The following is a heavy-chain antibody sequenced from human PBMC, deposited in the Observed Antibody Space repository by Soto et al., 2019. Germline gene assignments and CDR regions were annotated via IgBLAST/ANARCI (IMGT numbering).Heavy chain of an antibody. CDR2: VNSDGSIT. CDR3: ARDTGRWLQWGYFDY. D-gene: IGHD3-10*01. V-gene: IGHV3-74*01. CDR1: GFTFSSYW. J-gene: IGHJ4*02. Sequence: PGGSLRLSCAASGFTFSSYWMHWVRQAPGKGLVWVSRVNSDGSITNYADSVKGRFTISRDNAKNSLYLQMNSLRAEDTAVYYCARDTGRWLQWGYFDYWGQGTLVTVSS.